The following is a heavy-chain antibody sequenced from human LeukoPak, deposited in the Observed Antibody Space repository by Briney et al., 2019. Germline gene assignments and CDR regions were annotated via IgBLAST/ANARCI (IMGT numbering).Heavy chain of an antibody. CDR2: IIPIFGTA. V-gene: IGHV1-69*05. CDR1: GGTFSSYA. J-gene: IGHJ6*04. D-gene: IGHD3-3*01. Sequence: SVKASCKASGGTFSSYAISWVRQASGQGLEWMGGIIPIFGTANYAQKFQGRVTITTDESTSTAYMELSSLRSEDTAVYYCASPYDFWSGYSMDVWGKGTTVTVSS. CDR3: ASPYDFWSGYSMDV.